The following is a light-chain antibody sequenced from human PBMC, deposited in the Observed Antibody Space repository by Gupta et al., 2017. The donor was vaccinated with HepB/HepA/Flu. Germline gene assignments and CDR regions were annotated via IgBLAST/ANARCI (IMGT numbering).Light chain of an antibody. CDR2: SNN. V-gene: IGLV1-44*01. J-gene: IGLJ3*02. CDR3: AAWDDSLNGPNWV. Sequence: QSALTQPPSASGTPGQRFTISCTGSSSNIGSNTVNWYQQLPGTAPKLLIYSNNQRPSGVPDRFSGSKSGTSASLAISGLQSEDEADYYCAAWDDSLNGPNWVFGGGTKLTVL. CDR1: SSNIGSNT.